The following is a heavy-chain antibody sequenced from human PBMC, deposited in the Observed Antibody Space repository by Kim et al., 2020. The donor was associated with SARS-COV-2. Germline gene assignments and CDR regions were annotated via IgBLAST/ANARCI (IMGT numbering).Heavy chain of an antibody. CDR3: ARDKVVSTMLQAKAEY. CDR2: IYYSGST. CDR1: GGSVSSGSYY. Sequence: SETLSLTCTVSGGSVSSGSYYWSCIRQPPGKGLEWIRYIYYSGSTNYNPSLKRRVTITVDTSKNQFSLKLSSVTAANTAVNFCARDKVVSTMLQAKAEY. J-gene: IGHJ1*01. V-gene: IGHV4-61*01. D-gene: IGHD3-10*01.